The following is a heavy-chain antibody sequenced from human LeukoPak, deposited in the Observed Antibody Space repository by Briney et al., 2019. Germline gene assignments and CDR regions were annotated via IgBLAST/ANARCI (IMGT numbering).Heavy chain of an antibody. D-gene: IGHD3-9*01. Sequence: SETLSLTCAVYGGSFSGYYWRWLRQPPGKGLEWIGEINHSGSNKYNPSLKSRVNISVEKSKKQFSLKLSSVTAADTAVYYCARVNILTGTFDYWGQGTLVTVSS. CDR3: ARVNILTGTFDY. CDR2: INHSGSN. J-gene: IGHJ4*02. V-gene: IGHV4-34*01. CDR1: GGSFSGYY.